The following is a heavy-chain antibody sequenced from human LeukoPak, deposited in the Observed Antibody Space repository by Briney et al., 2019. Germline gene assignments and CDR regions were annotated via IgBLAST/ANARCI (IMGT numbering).Heavy chain of an antibody. CDR3: ARGFTYYYDSSGSPPLG. J-gene: IGHJ4*02. Sequence: SETLSLTCAVSGYSISSGYYWGWIRQPPGKRLEWIGRIYHSGSTYYNPSLKSRVTISVDTSKNQFSLKLSSVTAADTAVYYCARGFTYYYDSSGSPPLGWGQGTLVTVSS. CDR2: IYHSGST. V-gene: IGHV4-38-2*01. CDR1: GYSISSGYY. D-gene: IGHD3-22*01.